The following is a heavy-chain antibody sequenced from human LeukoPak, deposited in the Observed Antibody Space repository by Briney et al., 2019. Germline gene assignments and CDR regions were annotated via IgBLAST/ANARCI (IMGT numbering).Heavy chain of an antibody. J-gene: IGHJ4*02. D-gene: IGHD3-3*01. Sequence: GGSLRLSCAASGFTFDMYAMNWVRQAPGKGLEWVSAISGSGGSTYYADSVKGRFTISRDNSKNTLYLQMNSLRAEDTAVYYCAKDGNYDFWSPNPPEPDYWGQGTLVTVSS. CDR2: ISGSGGST. CDR1: GFTFDMYA. CDR3: AKDGNYDFWSPNPPEPDY. V-gene: IGHV3-23*01.